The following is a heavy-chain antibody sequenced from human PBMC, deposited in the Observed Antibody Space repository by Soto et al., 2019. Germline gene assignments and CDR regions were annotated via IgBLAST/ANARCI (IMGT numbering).Heavy chain of an antibody. J-gene: IGHJ3*02. Sequence: QVQLVESGGGVVQPGRSLRLSCAASGFTFTNYAIHWVRQAPGKGLEWVAVISYDGSHKYYADSVKGRFTISRDNSKNXXYLQLNSLRVEDAAVYYCARKGDPTDWGSGNAFAIWGQGTMVTVSS. CDR2: ISYDGSHK. CDR1: GFTFTNYA. CDR3: ARKGDPTDWGSGNAFAI. D-gene: IGHD7-27*01. V-gene: IGHV3-30-3*01.